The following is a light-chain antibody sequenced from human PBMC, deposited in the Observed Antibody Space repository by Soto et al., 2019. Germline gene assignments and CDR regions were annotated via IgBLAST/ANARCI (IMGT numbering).Light chain of an antibody. CDR1: QSISRG. Sequence: DIQMTQSPSTLSSSVGDRVTITCRASQSISRGLAWYQQKPGKAPNLLIYDASTLESGVPSRFSGSGSGTEFTLTISCLHPDDFATYYCQHYSSVWAFGQGAKVVIK. J-gene: IGKJ1*01. CDR2: DAS. CDR3: QHYSSVWA. V-gene: IGKV1-5*01.